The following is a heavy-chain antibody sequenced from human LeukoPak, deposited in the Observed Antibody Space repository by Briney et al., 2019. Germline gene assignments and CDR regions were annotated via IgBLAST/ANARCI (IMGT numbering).Heavy chain of an antibody. J-gene: IGHJ3*02. V-gene: IGHV4-59*01. Sequence: PETLSLTCTVPGGSISSYYWSCIRQPPGKGLEWIGYIYYSGSTNYNPSLKSRVTISVDTSKNQFSLKLSSVTAADTAVYYCARGGEGAYDSSGYYNGAFDIWGQGTMVTVSS. CDR3: ARGGEGAYDSSGYYNGAFDI. CDR2: IYYSGST. D-gene: IGHD3-22*01. CDR1: GGSISSYY.